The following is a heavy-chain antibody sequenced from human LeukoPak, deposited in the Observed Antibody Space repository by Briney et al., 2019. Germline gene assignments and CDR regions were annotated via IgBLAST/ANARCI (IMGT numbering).Heavy chain of an antibody. V-gene: IGHV4-61*01. D-gene: IGHD2-21*01. CDR1: GGSVSSGSYY. Sequence: SETLSLTCTVSGGSVSSGSYYWSWIRQPPGRGLEWIGYIYYSGSTNYNPSLKSRVTISVDTSKNQFSLKLSSVTAADTAVYYCARDLRFRGQGTLVTVSS. J-gene: IGHJ4*02. CDR2: IYYSGST. CDR3: ARDLRF.